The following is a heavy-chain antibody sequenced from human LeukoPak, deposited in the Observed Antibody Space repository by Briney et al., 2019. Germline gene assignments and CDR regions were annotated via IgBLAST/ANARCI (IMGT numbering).Heavy chain of an antibody. V-gene: IGHV1-69*13. Sequence: GASVKVSCKASGGTFSSYAISWVRQAPGQGLEWMGGIIPIFGTANYAQKFRGRVTITADESTSTAYMELSSLRSEDTAVYYCARDFDIVVVPAAIIYYGMDVWGQGTTVTVSS. J-gene: IGHJ6*02. CDR2: IIPIFGTA. CDR3: ARDFDIVVVPAAIIYYGMDV. CDR1: GGTFSSYA. D-gene: IGHD2-2*02.